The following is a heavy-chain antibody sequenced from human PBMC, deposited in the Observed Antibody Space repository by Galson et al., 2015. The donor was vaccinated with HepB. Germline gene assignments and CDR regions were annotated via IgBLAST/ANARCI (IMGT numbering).Heavy chain of an antibody. CDR3: ARAYYHSSAYYGH. CDR1: GYTFTGFY. D-gene: IGHD3-22*01. Sequence: SVKVSCKASGYTFTGFYIHWVRQAPGQGLEWMGRINPNSGGTIYAQRFQGRVTMTGDTSISTAYMELSRLRSDDTAVYYCARAYYHSSAYYGHWGQGTLVTVSS. V-gene: IGHV1-2*06. J-gene: IGHJ4*02. CDR2: INPNSGGT.